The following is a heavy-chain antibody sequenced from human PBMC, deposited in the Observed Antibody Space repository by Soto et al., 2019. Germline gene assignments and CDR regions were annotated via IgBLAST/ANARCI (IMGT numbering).Heavy chain of an antibody. Sequence: QVQLVQSRAEVKKPGASVKVSCKASGYTLTSYGISWVRQAPGQGLEWVGWISPYNGNTNYAQKLQDRVTLTTDTSTSTAYMELRSLRPDDTAVYYCARADFDVWSGYSPFDYLGQGTLVTVSS. V-gene: IGHV1-18*01. CDR1: GYTLTSYG. CDR2: ISPYNGNT. D-gene: IGHD3-3*01. J-gene: IGHJ4*02. CDR3: ARADFDVWSGYSPFDY.